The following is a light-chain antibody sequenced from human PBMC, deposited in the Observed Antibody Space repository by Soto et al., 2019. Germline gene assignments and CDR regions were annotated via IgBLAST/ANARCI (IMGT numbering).Light chain of an antibody. Sequence: IVINHSSAPLSVSPGERATLSCRASQTVSSNLAWYQQKPGQAPRLLIYGASTRATGIPARFSGSGSGTEFTLTISSLEPEDFAVYYCQQRNIWPPVTFGQGTRLEIK. J-gene: IGKJ5*01. CDR2: GAS. V-gene: IGKV3-15*01. CDR1: QTVSSN. CDR3: QQRNIWPPVT.